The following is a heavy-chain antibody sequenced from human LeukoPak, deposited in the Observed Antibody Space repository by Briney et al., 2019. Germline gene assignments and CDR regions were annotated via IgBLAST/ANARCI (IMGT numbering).Heavy chain of an antibody. J-gene: IGHJ6*02. CDR1: GFTFSSYA. Sequence: QPGGSLRLSCAASGFTFSSYAMSWVRQAPGKGLEWVSAISGSGGSTYYADSVKGRFTISRDNSKNTLYLQMNSLRAEDTAVYYCAKGQSSAPYYDILTGYYNYYYYYGMDVWGQGTTVTVSS. CDR3: AKGQSSAPYYDILTGYYNYYYYYGMDV. CDR2: ISGSGGST. D-gene: IGHD3-9*01. V-gene: IGHV3-23*01.